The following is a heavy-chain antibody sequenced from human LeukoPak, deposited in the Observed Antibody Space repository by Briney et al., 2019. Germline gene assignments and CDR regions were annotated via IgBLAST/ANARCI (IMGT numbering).Heavy chain of an antibody. D-gene: IGHD3-3*01. CDR2: IYSGGST. CDR1: GFTVSSNY. Sequence: GGSLRLSCAASGFTVSSNYMSWVRQALGKGLEWVSVIYSGGSTYYADSVKGRFTISRDNSKNTLYLQMNSLRAEDTAEYYCARGPYYDFWSGYSGGVDYWGQGTLVTVSS. J-gene: IGHJ4*02. CDR3: ARGPYYDFWSGYSGGVDY. V-gene: IGHV3-53*01.